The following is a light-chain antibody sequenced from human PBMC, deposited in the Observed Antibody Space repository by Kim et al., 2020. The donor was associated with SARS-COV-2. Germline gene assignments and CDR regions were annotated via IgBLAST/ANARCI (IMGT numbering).Light chain of an antibody. V-gene: IGKV3-15*01. CDR1: QRVGSS. J-gene: IGKJ1*01. CDR2: DAA. Sequence: VSPGERATRSCRASQRVGSSLAWYQQKPGQAPRLLIYDAATRATGIPARFNGSGSGTDFTLTISRLQSEDFAVYYCQQSANWPRTFGHGTKVDIK. CDR3: QQSANWPRT.